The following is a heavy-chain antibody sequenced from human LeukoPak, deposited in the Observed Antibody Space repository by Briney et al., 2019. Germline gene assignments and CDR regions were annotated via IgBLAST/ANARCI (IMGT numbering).Heavy chain of an antibody. CDR2: ISGSGSST. J-gene: IGHJ4*02. CDR3: AKEIYGSGSSPFDY. V-gene: IGHV3-23*01. Sequence: PGGSLRLSCAASGFTFDSYAMSWVRQAPGRGLEWVSSISGSGSSTYYADSVKGRFTISRDNSKNTLYLQMDRLRIEDTAEYYCAKEIYGSGSSPFDYWGQGTLVTVSS. D-gene: IGHD3-10*01. CDR1: GFTFDSYA.